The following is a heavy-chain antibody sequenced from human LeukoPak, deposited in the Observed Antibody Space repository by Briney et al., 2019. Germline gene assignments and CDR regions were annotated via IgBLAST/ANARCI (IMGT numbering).Heavy chain of an antibody. CDR2: ISGSGGST. J-gene: IGHJ6*02. D-gene: IGHD6-13*01. Sequence: GGSLRLSCAASGFTFSSYAMSWVRQAPGKGLEWVSAISGSGGSTYYADSVKGRFTISRDNSKNTLYLQMNSLRAEDTAVYYCAKEAGGGSSWSSYYYGMDVWGQGTTVTVSS. CDR1: GFTFSSYA. V-gene: IGHV3-23*01. CDR3: AKEAGGGSSWSSYYYGMDV.